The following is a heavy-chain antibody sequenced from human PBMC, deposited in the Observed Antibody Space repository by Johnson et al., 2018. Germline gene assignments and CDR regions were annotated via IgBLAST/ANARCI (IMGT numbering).Heavy chain of an antibody. Sequence: VQLVQSGGGVVQPGGSLRLSCEASGFTFTNAWMNWVRQAPGKGLEWVGRIPSKIDGGTTDYAAPVKGRFTISREDSKNTLYLQMNGLKTEDTAVYYCATQLDYWGQVTLVTVSS. CDR2: IPSKIDGGTT. J-gene: IGHJ4*02. CDR3: ATQLDY. D-gene: IGHD5-24*01. CDR1: GFTFTNAW. V-gene: IGHV3-15*07.